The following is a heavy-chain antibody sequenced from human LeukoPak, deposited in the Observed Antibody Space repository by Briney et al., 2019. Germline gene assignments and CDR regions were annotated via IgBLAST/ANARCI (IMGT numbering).Heavy chain of an antibody. CDR2: IGGDASRP. CDR3: ARVYGSSWYDY. J-gene: IGHJ4*02. D-gene: IGHD6-13*01. Sequence: GGSLRLSCVASGFTFSEYAMSWVRQAPGKGLDWVADIGGDASRPHYADSVKGRFTISRDNSKSMLYLQMNSLRAEDTAVYYCARVYGSSWYDYWGQGTLVTVSS. V-gene: IGHV3-23*01. CDR1: GFTFSEYA.